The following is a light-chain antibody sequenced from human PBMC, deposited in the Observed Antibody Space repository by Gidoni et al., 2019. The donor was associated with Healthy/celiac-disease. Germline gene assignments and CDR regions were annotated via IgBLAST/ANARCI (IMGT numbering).Light chain of an antibody. CDR1: QGISSY. V-gene: IGKV1-27*01. Sequence: QMTHSPSPLSASVGHRVTITCRASQGISSYLAWYQQKPGKVPKLLIYAASTLQSGVPSRFSGSGSGTDFTLTISSLQPEDVATYYCQKYDSAPLTFGGGTKVEIK. CDR2: AAS. J-gene: IGKJ4*01. CDR3: QKYDSAPLT.